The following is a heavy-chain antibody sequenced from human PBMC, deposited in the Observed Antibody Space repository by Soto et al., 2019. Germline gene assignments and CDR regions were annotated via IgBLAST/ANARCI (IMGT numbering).Heavy chain of an antibody. D-gene: IGHD6-13*01. CDR3: ARDQFGIAAAGSPGAYYYYGMDV. Sequence: SPTLSLTCAISGDSVSSNSAAWNWIRQSPSRGLEWLGRTYYRSKWYNDYAVSVKSRITINPDTSKNKFSLQVNSVTPEDTAVYYCARDQFGIAAAGSPGAYYYYGMDVWGQGTTVTVSS. CDR1: GDSVSSNSAA. V-gene: IGHV6-1*01. CDR2: TYYRSKWYN. J-gene: IGHJ6*02.